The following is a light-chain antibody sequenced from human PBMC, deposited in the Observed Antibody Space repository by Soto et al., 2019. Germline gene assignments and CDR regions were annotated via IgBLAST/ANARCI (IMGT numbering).Light chain of an antibody. J-gene: IGKJ1*01. CDR2: WAS. V-gene: IGKV4-1*01. Sequence: DIVLTQSPDSLAVSLGERATINCKSSQSVLYSSNNKNYLAWFQQKPGQPPKLLIYWASTRESGVPDRSSGSGSGRDFTLTISSLQAEDVAVYYCQQYYRPWTFDQGTKVEIK. CDR3: QQYYRPWT. CDR1: QSVLYSSNNKNY.